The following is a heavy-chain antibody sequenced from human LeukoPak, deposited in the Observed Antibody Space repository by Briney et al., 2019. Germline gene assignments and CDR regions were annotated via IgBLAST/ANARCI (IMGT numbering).Heavy chain of an antibody. V-gene: IGHV3-23*01. Sequence: SGGSLRLSCVGSGFTLSSYAMSWVRQAPGKGLEWVSAISGSGTRTYYADSVKGRFTISRDNSKNTLYLQMNSLRAEDTAVYYCAKAPTKEEEWLLLNYFDYWGQGTLVTVPS. CDR2: ISGSGTRT. CDR3: AKAPTKEEEWLLLNYFDY. D-gene: IGHD3-22*01. CDR1: GFTLSSYA. J-gene: IGHJ4*02.